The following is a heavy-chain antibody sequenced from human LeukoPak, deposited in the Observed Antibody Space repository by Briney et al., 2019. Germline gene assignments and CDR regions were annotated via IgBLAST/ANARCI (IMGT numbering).Heavy chain of an antibody. D-gene: IGHD3-3*01. CDR1: GFTFSSYT. Sequence: GGSLRLSCAASGFTFSSYTMNWVRQAPGKGLEWVSYISSSSSTIYYADSVKGRFTISRDNAKNSLYLQMNSLRAEDTAVYYCASYETGFWSGYIRWGQGTLVTVSS. J-gene: IGHJ4*02. CDR3: ASYETGFWSGYIR. CDR2: ISSSSSTI. V-gene: IGHV3-48*01.